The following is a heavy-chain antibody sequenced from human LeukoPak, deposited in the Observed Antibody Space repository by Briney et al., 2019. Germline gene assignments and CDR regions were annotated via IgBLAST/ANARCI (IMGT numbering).Heavy chain of an antibody. Sequence: PGGSPRLSCAASGFTVSSNYMSWVRQAPGKGLEWVSVIYSGGSTYHADSVKGRFTISRDNSKNTLYLQMNSLRAEDTAVYCCARDQFWSRFDWDYGPDDAFDIWGQGTMVTVSS. CDR3: ARDQFWSRFDWDYGPDDAFDI. D-gene: IGHD3-9*01. V-gene: IGHV3-66*01. CDR1: GFTVSSNY. J-gene: IGHJ3*02. CDR2: IYSGGST.